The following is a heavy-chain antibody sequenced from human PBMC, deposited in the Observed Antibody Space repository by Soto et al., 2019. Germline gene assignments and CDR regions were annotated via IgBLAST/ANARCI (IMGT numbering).Heavy chain of an antibody. CDR2: IYYSGST. D-gene: IGHD3-22*01. V-gene: IGHV4-59*01. J-gene: IGHJ4*02. CDR3: ARGYYDSSGYYSLPDY. Sequence: PSEILSLTCTVSGGSISSYYWSWIRQPPGKGLEWIGYIYYSGSTNYNPSLKSRVTISVDTSKNQFSLKLSSVTAADTAVHYCARGYYDSSGYYSLPDYWGQGTLVTVSS. CDR1: GGSISSYY.